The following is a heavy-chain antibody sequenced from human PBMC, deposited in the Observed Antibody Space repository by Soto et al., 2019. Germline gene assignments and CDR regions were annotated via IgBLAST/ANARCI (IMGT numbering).Heavy chain of an antibody. J-gene: IGHJ5*02. CDR2: IYWDDDK. CDR3: AHLSRFWSGYYSDNWFDP. CDR1: GFSLSTSGVG. Sequence: SGPTLVNPTQTLTLTCTFSGFSLSTSGVGVGWIRQPPGKALEWLALIYWDDDKRYSPSLKSRLTITKDTSKNQVVLTMTNMDPVDTATYYCAHLSRFWSGYYSDNWFDPWGQGTLVTVSS. V-gene: IGHV2-5*02. D-gene: IGHD3-3*01.